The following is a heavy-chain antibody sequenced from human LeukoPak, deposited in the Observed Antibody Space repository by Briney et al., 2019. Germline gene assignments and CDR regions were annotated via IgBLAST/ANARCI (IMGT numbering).Heavy chain of an antibody. D-gene: IGHD4-23*01. V-gene: IGHV3-74*01. CDR3: ARVTPNAFDI. J-gene: IGHJ3*02. CDR1: GFTFSTYW. CDR2: IISDGSST. Sequence: GGSLRLSCAASGFTFSTYWMHWVRHAPGKGLVLVSRIISDGSSTNYADSVKGRFTISRDNAKNTLYLQMTSLRAEDTAVYYCARVTPNAFDIWGQGTMVTVSS.